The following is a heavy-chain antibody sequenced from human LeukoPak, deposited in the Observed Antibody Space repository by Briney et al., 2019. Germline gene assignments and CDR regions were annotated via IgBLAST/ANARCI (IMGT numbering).Heavy chain of an antibody. CDR2: IFYSGST. Sequence: SETLSLTCTVSGGSISTSNYYWGWIRQPPGKGLEWIGNIFYSGSTYYSPSLKSRVTISLDTSRNQFSLKLSSVTAADTAVYYCANFEYWGQGTLVTVSS. CDR1: GGSISTSNYY. V-gene: IGHV4-39*01. J-gene: IGHJ4*02. CDR3: ANFEY.